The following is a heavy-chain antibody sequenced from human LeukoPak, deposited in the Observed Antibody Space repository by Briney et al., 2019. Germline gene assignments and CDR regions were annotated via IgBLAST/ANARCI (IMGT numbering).Heavy chain of an antibody. CDR2: IYYSGST. D-gene: IGHD5-24*01. J-gene: IGHJ4*02. CDR3: ARGVDGYNYY. V-gene: IGHV4-59*01. CDR1: GGSISSYY. Sequence: SETLSLTCTVSGGSISSYYWSWIRQPPGKGLEWIGYIYYSGSTNYNPSLKSRVTISVGTSKNQFSLKLSSVTAADTAVYYCARGVDGYNYYWGQGTLVTVSS.